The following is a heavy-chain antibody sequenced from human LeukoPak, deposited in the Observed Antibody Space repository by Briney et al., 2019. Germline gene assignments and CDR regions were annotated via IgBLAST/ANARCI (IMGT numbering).Heavy chain of an antibody. J-gene: IGHJ3*02. V-gene: IGHV3-15*01. CDR2: IKSKTDGGTT. D-gene: IGHD4-17*01. Sequence: GGSLRLSCAASGFTFSNAWMSWVRQAPGKGLEWVGRIKSKTDGGTTDYAAPVKGRFTISRDDSKNTLYLQMNSLRAEDTAVYYCAKEGPHDYAHAFDIWGQGTMVTVSS. CDR3: AKEGPHDYAHAFDI. CDR1: GFTFSNAW.